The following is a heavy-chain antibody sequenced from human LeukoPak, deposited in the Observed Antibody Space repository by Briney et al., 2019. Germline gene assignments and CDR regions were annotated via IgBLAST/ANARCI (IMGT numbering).Heavy chain of an antibody. D-gene: IGHD2-15*01. Sequence: GGSLRLSCTASGFSVSSNFTSWVRQAPGKGLEWVAVISYDGSNKYYADSVKGRFTISRDNSKNTLYLQMNSLRAEDTAVYYCAKDRGYCSGGSCYYFDYWGQGTLVTVSS. CDR3: AKDRGYCSGGSCYYFDY. V-gene: IGHV3-30*18. CDR1: GFSVSSNF. CDR2: ISYDGSNK. J-gene: IGHJ4*02.